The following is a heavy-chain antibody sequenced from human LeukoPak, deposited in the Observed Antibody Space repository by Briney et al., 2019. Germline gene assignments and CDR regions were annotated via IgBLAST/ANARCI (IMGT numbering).Heavy chain of an antibody. J-gene: IGHJ6*02. D-gene: IGHD2-2*01. Sequence: ASVKVSCRASGHTFTDYYIQWVRQAPGQGLEWMGWINPSSGGIEYALKFQGRVSMTRDPSISTAYMELSRLRSDDTAVYYCARDHCTSSGCYEDFYYGLDVWGQGTTVTVSS. CDR1: GHTFTDYY. CDR3: ARDHCTSSGCYEDFYYGLDV. CDR2: INPSSGGI. V-gene: IGHV1-2*02.